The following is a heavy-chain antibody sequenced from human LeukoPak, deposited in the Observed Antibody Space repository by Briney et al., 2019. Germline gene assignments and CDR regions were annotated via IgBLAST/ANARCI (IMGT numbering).Heavy chain of an antibody. Sequence: ASVKVSCKASGYTFTSYDINWVRQATGQGLEWMGWMNPNSGDTGYAQKFQGRVTITRNTSISTAYMELSSLRSEDTAVYYCARCLLWENPAEDVFDIWGQGTIVTVSS. D-gene: IGHD3-3*01. CDR1: GYTFTSYD. CDR3: ARCLLWENPAEDVFDI. J-gene: IGHJ3*02. CDR2: MNPNSGDT. V-gene: IGHV1-8*03.